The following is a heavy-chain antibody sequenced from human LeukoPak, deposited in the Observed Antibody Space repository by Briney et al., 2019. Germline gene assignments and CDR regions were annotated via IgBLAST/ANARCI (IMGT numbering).Heavy chain of an antibody. D-gene: IGHD4-23*01. Sequence: SETLSLTCTVSGGSISSGGYYWSWIRQHPGKGLEWIGYIYYSGSTYYNPSLKSRVTISVDTSKNQFSLKLSSVTAADTAVYYCARGRYGGVYYMDVWGKGTTVTVSS. CDR3: ARGRYGGVYYMDV. CDR1: GGSISSGGYY. CDR2: IYYSGST. J-gene: IGHJ6*03. V-gene: IGHV4-31*03.